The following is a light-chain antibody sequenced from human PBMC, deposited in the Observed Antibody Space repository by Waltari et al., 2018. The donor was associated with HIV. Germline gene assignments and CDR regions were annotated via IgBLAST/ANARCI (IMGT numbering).Light chain of an antibody. CDR1: QSISSY. V-gene: IGKV1-39*01. CDR3: QQSYSTPLT. Sequence: DIQMTQSPSSLSASVGDSVPITCRASQSISSYLNWYQQKPGKAPKLLIYAASSFQSGVPSRFSGSGSGTDFTLTISSLQPEDFATYYCQQSYSTPLTFGGGTKVEIK. CDR2: AAS. J-gene: IGKJ4*01.